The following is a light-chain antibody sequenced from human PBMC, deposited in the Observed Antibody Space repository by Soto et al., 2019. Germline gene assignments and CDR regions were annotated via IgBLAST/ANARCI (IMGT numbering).Light chain of an antibody. CDR2: DTS. V-gene: IGKV3-15*01. J-gene: IGKJ1*01. CDR1: QSGSSS. Sequence: EIVVTQSPATLSVSPGERVTLSCRASQSGSSSLAWYQQRPGQAPRLLIYDTSTRAAGIAARFSGSGSGTEFTLTLSSLQSEDSAVYYCQQYVHWPPGAFGQGTTVEIK. CDR3: QQYVHWPPGA.